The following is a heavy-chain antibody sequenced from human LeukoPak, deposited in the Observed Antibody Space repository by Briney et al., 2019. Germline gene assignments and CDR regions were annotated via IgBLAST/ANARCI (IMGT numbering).Heavy chain of an antibody. V-gene: IGHV1-69*05. CDR3: ATGAVTTSGGTPYFDY. CDR2: IIPIFGTA. Sequence: ASVKVSCKASGGTFSSYAISWVRQAPGQGLEWMGGIIPIFGTANYAQKFQGRVTITTDESTSTAYVELSSLRSEDTAVYYCATGAVTTSGGTPYFDYWGQGTLVTVSS. J-gene: IGHJ4*02. D-gene: IGHD4-11*01. CDR1: GGTFSSYA.